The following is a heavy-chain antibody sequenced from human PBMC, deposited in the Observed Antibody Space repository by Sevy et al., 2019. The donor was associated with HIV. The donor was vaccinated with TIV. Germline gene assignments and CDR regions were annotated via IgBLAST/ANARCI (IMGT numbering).Heavy chain of an antibody. CDR1: GYTFTSYY. J-gene: IGHJ6*02. Sequence: ASVKVSCKASGYTFTSYYMHWVRQAPGQGLEWMGIINPSGGSTSYAQKFQGRVTMTRDTSTGTVYMGLSSLGSEDMAVYYWARNGYSYGPGGNYYYGMDVWGQGTTVTVSS. CDR3: ARNGYSYGPGGNYYYGMDV. CDR2: INPSGGST. V-gene: IGHV1-46*01. D-gene: IGHD5-18*01.